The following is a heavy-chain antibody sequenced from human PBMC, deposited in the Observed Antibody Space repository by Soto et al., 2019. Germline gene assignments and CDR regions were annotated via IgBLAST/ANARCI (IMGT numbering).Heavy chain of an antibody. J-gene: IGHJ5*02. D-gene: IGHD3-22*01. CDR2: ISGSGGST. V-gene: IGHV3-23*01. CDR3: AKRLDYYDSSGYYTNWFDP. Sequence: GGSLRLSCAASGFTFSSYAMSWVRQAPGKGLEWVSAISGSGGSTCYADSVKGRFTISRDNSKNTLYLQMNSLRAEDTAVYYCAKRLDYYDSSGYYTNWFDPWGQGTLVTVSS. CDR1: GFTFSSYA.